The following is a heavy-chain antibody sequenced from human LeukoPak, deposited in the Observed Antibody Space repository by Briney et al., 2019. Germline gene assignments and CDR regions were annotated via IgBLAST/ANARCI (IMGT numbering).Heavy chain of an antibody. V-gene: IGHV3-48*02. J-gene: IGHJ3*02. CDR2: IRSSDGSI. CDR3: ARGSSGWYIDI. D-gene: IGHD6-19*01. Sequence: GGSLRLSCAASGFTFSRYSMNWVRQAPGKGLEWVSYIRSSDGSIYYADSVKGRFTISRDNAKNSPYLQMNSLRDEDTAVYYCARGSSGWYIDIWGRGTMVTVTS. CDR1: GFTFSRYS.